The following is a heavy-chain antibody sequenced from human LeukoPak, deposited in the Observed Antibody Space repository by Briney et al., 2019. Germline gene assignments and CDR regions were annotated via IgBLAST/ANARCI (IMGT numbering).Heavy chain of an antibody. J-gene: IGHJ4*02. CDR2: ISNTASII. CDR3: ARSTAGGDY. CDR1: GFTFSNYG. D-gene: IGHD2-2*01. Sequence: PGGSLRLSCAASGFTFSNYGMNWVRQAPGKGLEWVSYISNTASIIYYAESVKGRFTISRDNAKNSLYLQMNSLRDKDTATYYCARSTAGGDYWGQGTLVTVSS. V-gene: IGHV3-48*02.